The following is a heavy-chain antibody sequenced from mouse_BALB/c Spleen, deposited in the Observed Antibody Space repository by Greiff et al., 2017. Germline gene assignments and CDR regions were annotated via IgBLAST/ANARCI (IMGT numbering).Heavy chain of an antibody. CDR1: GFTFSSYY. CDR2: INSNGGST. Sequence: DVQLVESGGGLVKLGGSLKLSCAASGFTFSSYYMSWVRQTPEKRLELVAAINSNGGSTYYPDTVKGRFTISRDNAKNTLYLQMSSLKSEDTALYYCARQGPYGNSPFAYWGQGTLVTVSA. V-gene: IGHV5-6-2*01. J-gene: IGHJ3*01. CDR3: ARQGPYGNSPFAY. D-gene: IGHD2-1*01.